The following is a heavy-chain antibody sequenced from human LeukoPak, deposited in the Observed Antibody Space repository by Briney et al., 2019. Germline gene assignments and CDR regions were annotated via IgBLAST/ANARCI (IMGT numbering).Heavy chain of an antibody. D-gene: IGHD4-17*01. V-gene: IGHV1-69*05. Sequence: ASVKVSCKASGGTFSSYAISWVRQAPGQGLEWMGGIIPIFGTANYAQKFQGRVTITTDESTSTAYMELSSLRSEDTAVYYCARGETTISNYYYYMDVWGKGTTVTVSS. CDR2: IIPIFGTA. J-gene: IGHJ6*03. CDR3: ARGETTISNYYYYMDV. CDR1: GGTFSSYA.